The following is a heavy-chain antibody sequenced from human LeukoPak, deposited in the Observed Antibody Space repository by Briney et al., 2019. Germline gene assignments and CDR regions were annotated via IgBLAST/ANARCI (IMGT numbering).Heavy chain of an antibody. CDR3: ARDSVDIVATLPDY. CDR1: GYTFTGYY. V-gene: IGHV1-2*02. Sequence: ASVKVSRKASGYTFTGYYMHWVRQAPGQGLEWMGWINPNSGGTNYAQKFQGRVTMTRDTSISTAYMELSRLRSDDTAAYYCARDSVDIVATLPDYWGQGTLVTVSS. D-gene: IGHD5-12*01. J-gene: IGHJ4*02. CDR2: INPNSGGT.